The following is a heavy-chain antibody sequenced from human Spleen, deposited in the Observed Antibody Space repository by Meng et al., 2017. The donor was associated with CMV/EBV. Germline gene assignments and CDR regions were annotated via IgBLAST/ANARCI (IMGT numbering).Heavy chain of an antibody. V-gene: IGHV5-51*01. CDR1: GYNFTSYW. J-gene: IGHJ4*02. D-gene: IGHD6-6*01. CDR3: ARGPRSSSIPWYY. Sequence: GESLKISCKGSGYNFTSYWIGWVRQLPGQGLGWMGIIYPGDSDTRYSPSFPGQVTISADKSISPADLQWSSLKASDTAIYYCARGPRSSSIPWYYWGQGTLVTVSS. CDR2: IYPGDSDT.